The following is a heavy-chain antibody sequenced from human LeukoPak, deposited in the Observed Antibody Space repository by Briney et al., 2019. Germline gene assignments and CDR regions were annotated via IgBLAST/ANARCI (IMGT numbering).Heavy chain of an antibody. CDR3: AREIVGAVGFDY. V-gene: IGHV3-11*05. CDR1: GFTFSDSY. CDR2: ISSSSSYT. Sequence: PGGSLRLSCAASGFTFSDSYMSWIRQAPGKWLEWVSYISSSSSYTNYADSVEGRFTISRDNAKNSLYLQMNSLRAEDTAVYYCAREIVGAVGFDYWGQGTLVTVSS. J-gene: IGHJ4*02. D-gene: IGHD1-26*01.